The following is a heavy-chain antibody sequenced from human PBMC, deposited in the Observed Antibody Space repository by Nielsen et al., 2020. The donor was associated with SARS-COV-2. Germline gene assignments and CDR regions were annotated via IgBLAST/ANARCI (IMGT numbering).Heavy chain of an antibody. D-gene: IGHD3-10*01. J-gene: IGHJ5*02. Sequence: GGSLRLSCAASGFTFDDSGMSWVRQAPGKGLEWVSGINWSGANTGYADSVKGRFTISRDNAKNFLYLQMNSLRAEDTAVYYCARGSNYGYNWFDPWGQGTLVTVSS. CDR2: INWSGANT. V-gene: IGHV3-20*04. CDR1: GFTFDDSG. CDR3: ARGSNYGYNWFDP.